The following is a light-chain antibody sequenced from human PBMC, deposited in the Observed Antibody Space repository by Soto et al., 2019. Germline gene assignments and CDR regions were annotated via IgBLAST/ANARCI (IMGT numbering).Light chain of an antibody. V-gene: IGKV3-20*01. J-gene: IGKJ1*01. CDR3: QQYGSSPWT. CDR1: QSLSSTY. Sequence: EIVLTQSPGTLSLSPGERATLSCRASQSLSSTYLAWYQQKPGQAPRLLIYGPSSRAAGIPDRFSGSGSGTGFTLTISRLEPEDFAVYFCQQYGSSPWTFGQGTKVEIK. CDR2: GPS.